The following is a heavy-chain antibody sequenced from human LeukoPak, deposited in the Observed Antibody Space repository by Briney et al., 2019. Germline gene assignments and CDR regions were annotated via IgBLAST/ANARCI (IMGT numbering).Heavy chain of an antibody. Sequence: PSETLSLTCAVYGGSFSGYYWSWIRQPPGKGLEWIGYIYYSGNSNYNPSLKSRVTISADTSKNEFSLKLSSVTAADTAIYYCATRSTGVAATFDSWGQGALVTVSS. D-gene: IGHD2-15*01. CDR1: GGSFSGYY. CDR2: IYYSGNS. V-gene: IGHV4-59*01. J-gene: IGHJ4*02. CDR3: ATRSTGVAATFDS.